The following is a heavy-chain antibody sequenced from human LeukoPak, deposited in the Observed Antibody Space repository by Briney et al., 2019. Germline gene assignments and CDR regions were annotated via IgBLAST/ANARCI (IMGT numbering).Heavy chain of an antibody. CDR3: ARGTTAHSN. CDR2: INHSGGT. V-gene: IGHV4-34*01. D-gene: IGHD4-11*01. Sequence: PSETLSLTCAVYGGSFSGYYWSWIRQPPGKGLEWIGEINHSGGTNYNPSLKSRVTISVDTSKNQFSLKLSSVTAADTAVYYCARGTTAHSNWGQGTLVTVSS. J-gene: IGHJ4*02. CDR1: GGSFSGYY.